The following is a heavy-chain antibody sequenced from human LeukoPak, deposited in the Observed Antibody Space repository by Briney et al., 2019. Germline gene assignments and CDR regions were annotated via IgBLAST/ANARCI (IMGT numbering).Heavy chain of an antibody. CDR1: GFTFDDYG. CDR3: ARAYTSSRHYYYYYMDV. D-gene: IGHD6-13*01. V-gene: IGHV3-20*04. J-gene: IGHJ6*03. Sequence: PGGSLRLSCAASGFTFDDYGMSWVRQAPGKGLEWVSGITWDSETTGYADPVKGRFTISRDNAKNSLYLQMNSLRAEDTALYYCARAYTSSRHYYYYYMDVWGKGTTVTVSS. CDR2: ITWDSETT.